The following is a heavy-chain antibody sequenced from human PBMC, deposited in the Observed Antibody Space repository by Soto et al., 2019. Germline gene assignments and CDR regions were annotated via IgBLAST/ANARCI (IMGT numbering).Heavy chain of an antibody. J-gene: IGHJ4*02. D-gene: IGHD6-19*01. V-gene: IGHV3-53*01. Sequence: GGSLRLSCAASGFTVSSNYMIWVRQAPGKGLEWVSVIYSDGSTYSASSVKGRFTISRDNSKNTLYLQMNSLRAEDTAVYYCARGSRPLSGWTDYRGRGTLVTVSS. CDR2: IYSDGST. CDR1: GFTVSSNY. CDR3: ARGSRPLSGWTDY.